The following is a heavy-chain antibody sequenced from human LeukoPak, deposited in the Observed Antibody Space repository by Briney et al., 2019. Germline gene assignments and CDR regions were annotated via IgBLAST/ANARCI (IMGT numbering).Heavy chain of an antibody. J-gene: IGHJ5*02. CDR3: ARDPPLYYYGSGSYYNNWFDP. Sequence: PSETLSLTCTVSGDSIRSSSYYWGWTRQPPGKGLEWIGNIYYSGSTYYNPSLTSRVTISVDTSKNQFSLKLSSVTAADTAVYYCARDPPLYYYGSGSYYNNWFDPWGQGTLVTVSS. D-gene: IGHD3-10*01. CDR1: GDSIRSSSYY. CDR2: IYYSGST. V-gene: IGHV4-39*07.